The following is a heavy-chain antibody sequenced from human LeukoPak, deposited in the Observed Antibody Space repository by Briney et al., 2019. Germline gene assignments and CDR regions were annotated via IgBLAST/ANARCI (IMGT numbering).Heavy chain of an antibody. D-gene: IGHD3-22*01. CDR3: ARGGEDDYYDSSGPPDY. Sequence: GGSLRLSCAASGFSFSSHGMSWVRQAPGKVLEGVANIKQDGSEKYYVDSVKGRFTISRDNAKNSLYLQMNSLRAEDTAVYYCARGGEDDYYDSSGPPDYWGQGTLVTVSS. J-gene: IGHJ4*02. CDR1: GFSFSSHG. V-gene: IGHV3-7*01. CDR2: IKQDGSEK.